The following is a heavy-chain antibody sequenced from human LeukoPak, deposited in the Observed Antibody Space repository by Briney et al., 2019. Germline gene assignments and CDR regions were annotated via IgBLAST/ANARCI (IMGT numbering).Heavy chain of an antibody. CDR1: GGSVSRYY. CDR2: IYDSGSA. CDR3: ARMRDWFDP. J-gene: IGHJ5*02. V-gene: IGHV4-59*02. Sequence: SETLSLTCTVSGGSVSRYYWSWIRQSPGKGLEWIGYIYDSGSANYNPSLKSRVTFSVDTSRNQFSLKLSSVTAADTAVYYCARMRDWFDPWGQGTLVTVSS.